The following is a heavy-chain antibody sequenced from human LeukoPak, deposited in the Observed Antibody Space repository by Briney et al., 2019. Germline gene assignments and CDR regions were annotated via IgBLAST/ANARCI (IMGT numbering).Heavy chain of an antibody. CDR2: ISAYNGNT. J-gene: IGHJ5*02. CDR3: ARVDAREPITIFVPTRGNWFDP. V-gene: IGHV1-18*01. Sequence: ASVKVSCKTSGYTFTNYGITWVRQAPGQGLEWMGRISAYNGNTNYAQKFQARVTMTTDTSTSTAYMDLRSLRSDDTAVYYCARVDAREPITIFVPTRGNWFDPWGQGTLVTVSS. CDR1: GYTFTNYG. D-gene: IGHD3-3*01.